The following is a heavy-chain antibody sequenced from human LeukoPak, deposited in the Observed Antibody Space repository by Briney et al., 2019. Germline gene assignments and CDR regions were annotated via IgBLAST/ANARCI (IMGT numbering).Heavy chain of an antibody. Sequence: SETLSLTCGVSGGSVTTTNWWTWVRQPPGKGLEWIGEVHLDGRTNYNPSLQSRLTISVNLSENHISPKLTSVTAADTAVYYCAREGGFYRPLDYSGQGTLVTVAS. CDR3: AREGGFYRPLDY. D-gene: IGHD3-3*01. CDR2: VHLDGRT. J-gene: IGHJ4*02. V-gene: IGHV4-4*02. CDR1: GGSVTTTNW.